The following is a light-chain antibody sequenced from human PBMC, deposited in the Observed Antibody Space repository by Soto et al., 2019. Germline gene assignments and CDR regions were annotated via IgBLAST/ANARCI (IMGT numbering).Light chain of an antibody. Sequence: EIVLTQSPGTLSLSPGGRATLSCRASQSVRSSYLAWYQQRPGQAPRLLIFGASFRATGIPDRFSGSGSGTDFTRTISRLAPEDFAVYYCQHYGSPLTFGGGTKVEIK. CDR3: QHYGSPLT. V-gene: IGKV3-20*01. J-gene: IGKJ4*01. CDR2: GAS. CDR1: QSVRSSY.